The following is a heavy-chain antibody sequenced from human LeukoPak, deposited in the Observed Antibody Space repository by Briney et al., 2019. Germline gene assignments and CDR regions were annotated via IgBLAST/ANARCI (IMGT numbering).Heavy chain of an antibody. J-gene: IGHJ6*02. D-gene: IGHD3-3*01. V-gene: IGHV4-34*01. CDR1: GGSFSGYY. CDR2: INYSGST. CDR3: ARGPTGRKDLWSGYYGVDV. Sequence: SETLSLTCAVYGGSFSGYYWSWIRQPPGKGLEWIGEINYSGSTNYNPSLKSRVTISVDTSKNQFSLKLSSVTAADTAVYYCARGPTGRKDLWSGYYGVDVWGQGTTVTVSS.